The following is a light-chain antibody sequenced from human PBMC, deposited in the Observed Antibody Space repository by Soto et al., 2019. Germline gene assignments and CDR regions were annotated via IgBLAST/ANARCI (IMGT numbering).Light chain of an antibody. CDR1: SSDVGDYNY. CDR2: EVT. Sequence: QSALTQPASVSGSPGQSITISCTGTSSDVGDYNYVSWYQQHPGKVPKLIIYEVTNRPSGVSDRFSGSKSGNTASLTISGLQAEHAADESCSSYSSCSTSIYVFGTGTKVTVL. CDR3: SSYSSCSTSIYV. J-gene: IGLJ1*01. V-gene: IGLV2-14*01.